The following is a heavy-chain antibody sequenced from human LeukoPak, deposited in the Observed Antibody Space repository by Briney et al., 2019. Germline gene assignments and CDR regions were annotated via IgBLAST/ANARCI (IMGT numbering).Heavy chain of an antibody. CDR1: GFTFSSYG. Sequence: GGSLRLSCAASGFTFSSYGMSWVRQAPGKGLEWVSAISGSGGSTYYADSVKGRFTISRDNAKNSLYLQMNSLRAEDTAVYYCVRDKEMSTMTGSVLDYWGQGTLVTVSS. J-gene: IGHJ4*02. V-gene: IGHV3-23*01. CDR3: VRDKEMSTMTGSVLDY. D-gene: IGHD5-24*01. CDR2: ISGSGGST.